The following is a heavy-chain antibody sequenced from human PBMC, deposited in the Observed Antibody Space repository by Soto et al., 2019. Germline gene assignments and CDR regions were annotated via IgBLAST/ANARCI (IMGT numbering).Heavy chain of an antibody. V-gene: IGHV1-69*04. J-gene: IGHJ3*02. CDR3: VREPVLYYDFDAFDI. CDR2: IIPTLGIA. Sequence: SVKVSCKASGGTFSSYTIIWVRQAPGQGLEWMGRIIPTLGIANYAQKFQGRVTITADKSTSTAYMELSSLRSEDTAVYYCVREPVLYYDFDAFDIWGQGTMVTVSS. D-gene: IGHD3-3*01. CDR1: GGTFSSYT.